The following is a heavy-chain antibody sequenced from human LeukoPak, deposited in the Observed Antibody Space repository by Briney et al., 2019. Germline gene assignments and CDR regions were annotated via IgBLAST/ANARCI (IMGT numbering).Heavy chain of an antibody. D-gene: IGHD3-22*01. CDR1: GYTFTSYY. Sequence: EASVKVSCKASGYTFTSYYMHWVRQAPGQGLEWMGIINPSGGSTSYAQKFQGRVTMTRDTSTSTVYMELSSLRSEGTAVYYCAREHGHSSGYSAPGDYWGQGTLVTVSS. J-gene: IGHJ4*02. V-gene: IGHV1-46*01. CDR2: INPSGGST. CDR3: AREHGHSSGYSAPGDY.